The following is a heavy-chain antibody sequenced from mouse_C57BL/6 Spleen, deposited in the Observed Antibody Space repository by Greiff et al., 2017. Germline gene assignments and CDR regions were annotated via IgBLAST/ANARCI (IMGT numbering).Heavy chain of an antibody. CDR1: GYTFTSYW. CDR2: IDPSDSET. CDR3: ARRIYYYGSSPWYFDV. J-gene: IGHJ1*03. Sequence: QQSCKASGYTFTSYWMHWVKQRPIQGLEWIGNIDPSDSETHYNQKFKDKATLTVDKSSSTAYMQLSSLTSEDSAVYYCARRIYYYGSSPWYFDVWGTGTTVTVSS. D-gene: IGHD1-1*01. V-gene: IGHV1-52*01.